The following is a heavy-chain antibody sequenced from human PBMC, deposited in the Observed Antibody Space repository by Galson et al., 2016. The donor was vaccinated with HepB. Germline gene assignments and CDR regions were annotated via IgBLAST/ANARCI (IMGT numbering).Heavy chain of an antibody. J-gene: IGHJ4*02. CDR3: ARAPRITSFGVLTPTSIFNS. CDR1: GYKFSTYW. Sequence: QSGAEVKKPGESLKISCNGSGYKFSTYWIGWVRQMPGKGLEWMGIIYPGNSDTRYSPSFQGQVAMSVDKSSNTAYLQWSSLKASDTAMYYCARAPRITSFGVLTPTSIFNSWGQGTLVTVSS. V-gene: IGHV5-51*01. D-gene: IGHD3-3*01. CDR2: IYPGNSDT.